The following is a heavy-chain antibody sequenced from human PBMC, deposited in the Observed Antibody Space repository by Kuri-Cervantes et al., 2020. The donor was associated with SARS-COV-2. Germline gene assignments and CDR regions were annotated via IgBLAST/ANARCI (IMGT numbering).Heavy chain of an antibody. D-gene: IGHD4-11*01. Sequence: ESLKISCTVSGGSISSSSYYWGWIRQPPGKGLEWIGSIYYSGSTYYNPSLKSRVTISVDTSKNQYSLKLSSVTAADTAVYYCARAGVRVLIDLYSNPGFDYWGQGTLVTVSS. J-gene: IGHJ4*02. V-gene: IGHV4-39*07. CDR1: GGSISSSSYY. CDR2: IYYSGST. CDR3: ARAGVRVLIDLYSNPGFDY.